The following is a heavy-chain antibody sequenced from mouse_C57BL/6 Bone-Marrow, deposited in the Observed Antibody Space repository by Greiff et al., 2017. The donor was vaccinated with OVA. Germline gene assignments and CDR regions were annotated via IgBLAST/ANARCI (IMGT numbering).Heavy chain of an antibody. J-gene: IGHJ1*03. CDR2: INYDGSST. V-gene: IGHV5-16*01. CDR1: GFTFSDYY. D-gene: IGHD1-1*01. Sequence: EVHLVESEGGLVQPGSSMKLSCTASGFTFSDYYMAWVRQGPEKGLEWVANINYDGSSTYYLDSLKSRFIISRDNAKNILYLQMSSLKSEDTATYYCARESYYGSSFWYLDVWGTGSTVTVSS. CDR3: ARESYYGSSFWYLDV.